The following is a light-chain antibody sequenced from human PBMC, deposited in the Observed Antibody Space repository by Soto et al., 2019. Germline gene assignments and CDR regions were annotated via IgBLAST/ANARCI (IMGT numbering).Light chain of an antibody. CDR3: QQYSNWPRT. V-gene: IGKV3-15*01. Sequence: EIGMTQSPATLSVSPGEKTNLSCKAGQSISNNLAWYQQKPGQAPRLLIYGASTRATGIPARFTGSGSGTEFTLTISSLQSEDFAVYYCQQYSNWPRTFGQGTKV. CDR1: QSISNN. J-gene: IGKJ1*01. CDR2: GAS.